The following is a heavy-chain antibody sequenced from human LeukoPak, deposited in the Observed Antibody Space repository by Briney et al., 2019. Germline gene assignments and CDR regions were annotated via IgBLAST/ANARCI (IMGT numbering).Heavy chain of an antibody. CDR2: IIPIFGTA. D-gene: IGHD3-22*01. CDR3: ARDATERGYYYDSSGYFFDY. CDR1: GYTFTSYG. V-gene: IGHV1-69*13. J-gene: IGHJ4*02. Sequence: SLKVSCKASGYTFTSYGISWVRQAPGQGLEWMGGIIPIFGTANYAQKFQGRVTITADESTSAAYMELSSLRSEDTAVYYCARDATERGYYYDSSGYFFDYWGQGTLVTVSS.